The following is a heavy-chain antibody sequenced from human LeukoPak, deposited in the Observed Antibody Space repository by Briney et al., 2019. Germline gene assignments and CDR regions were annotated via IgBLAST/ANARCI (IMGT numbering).Heavy chain of an antibody. CDR3: ARSAVGTSCCTAVDY. CDR2: ISTSGDRT. D-gene: IGHD1-26*01. V-gene: IGHV3-23*01. J-gene: IGHJ4*02. CDR1: GFTFSTYA. Sequence: PGGSLRLSCAASGFTFSTYAMTWVRQAPGKGLEWVSGISTSGDRTYYADSVKGRFTISRDNSKNTLYLQMNSLRAEDTADYYCARSAVGTSCCTAVDYWGQGTLVTVSS.